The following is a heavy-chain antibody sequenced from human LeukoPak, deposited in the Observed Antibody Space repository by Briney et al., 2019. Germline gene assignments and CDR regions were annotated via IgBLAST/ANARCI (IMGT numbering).Heavy chain of an antibody. V-gene: IGHV3-9*03. CDR1: GFTFDDYA. J-gene: IGHJ4*02. CDR2: ISWNSGSI. Sequence: PGRSLRLSCAASGFTFDDYAMQWVRQAPGKGLEWVSGISWNSGSIGYADSVKGRFTISRDNAKNSLYLQMNSLRAEDMALYYCAKGDYYDSSGSLDYWGQGTLVTVSS. CDR3: AKGDYYDSSGSLDY. D-gene: IGHD3-22*01.